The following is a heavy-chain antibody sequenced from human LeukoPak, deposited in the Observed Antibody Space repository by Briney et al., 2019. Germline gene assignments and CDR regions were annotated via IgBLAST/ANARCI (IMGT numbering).Heavy chain of an antibody. V-gene: IGHV4-59*08. CDR1: GGSISSYY. J-gene: IGHJ5*02. CDR3: ARVRGVIIGSNWFDP. CDR2: IYYSGST. Sequence: KPSETLSLTCTVSGGSISSYYWSWIRQPPGKGLEWIGYIYYSGSTNYNPSLKSRVTISVDTSKNQFSLKLSSVAAADTAVFYCARVRGVIIGSNWFDPWGQGTLVTVSS. D-gene: IGHD3-10*01.